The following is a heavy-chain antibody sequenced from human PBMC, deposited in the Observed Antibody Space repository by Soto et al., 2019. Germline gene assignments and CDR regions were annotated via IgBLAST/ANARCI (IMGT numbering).Heavy chain of an antibody. CDR3: ARDPRDSYGNNFDY. CDR1: GGTFSSYA. CDR2: IIPIFGTA. V-gene: IGHV1-69*13. Sequence: ASVKVSCKASGGTFSSYAISWVRQAPGQGLEWMGGIIPIFGTANYAQKFQGRVTITADESTSTAYMELSSLRSEDTAVYYCARDPRDSYGNNFDYWGQGTLVTVSS. D-gene: IGHD5-18*01. J-gene: IGHJ4*02.